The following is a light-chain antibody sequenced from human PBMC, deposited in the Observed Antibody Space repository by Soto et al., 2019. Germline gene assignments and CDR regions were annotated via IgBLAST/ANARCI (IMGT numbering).Light chain of an antibody. CDR3: QQYNNCPPET. J-gene: IGKJ1*01. V-gene: IGKV3-15*01. CDR2: GAS. Sequence: EIVMTQSPATLSVSPGERATLSCRASQSVSSNLAWYQQKPGQAPRLVIYGASTRATGIPARFSGSGSGTEFTLTISSLQSEDFAVYYCQQYNNCPPETFGQGTKVEIK. CDR1: QSVSSN.